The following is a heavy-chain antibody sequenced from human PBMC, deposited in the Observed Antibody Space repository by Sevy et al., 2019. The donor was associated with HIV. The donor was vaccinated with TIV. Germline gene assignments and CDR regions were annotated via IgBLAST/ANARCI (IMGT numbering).Heavy chain of an antibody. CDR2: INWDGSSA. J-gene: IGHJ1*01. CDR3: VKDPRKYAGSIGDYFDH. V-gene: IGHV3-43D*03. D-gene: IGHD6-6*01. Sequence: GESLKISCEASGFTFGNYAMHWVRQGPGKGLEWVSVINWDGSSAYYADTVEGRFTLSRDNSKNSLYVEMSSLTVEDTAFYYCVKDPRKYAGSIGDYFDHRGQGTLVTVSS. CDR1: GFTFGNYA.